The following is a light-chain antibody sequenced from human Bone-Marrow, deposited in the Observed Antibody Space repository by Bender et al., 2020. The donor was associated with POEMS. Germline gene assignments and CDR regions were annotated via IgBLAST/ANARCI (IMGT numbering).Light chain of an antibody. CDR3: MIWHNSAWV. Sequence: QAVLTQPASLSASPGASASLTCTLRSGINVGTYNLYWYQQKPGSPPQYLLRYKSDSDNQQGSGVPSRFSGSKDASANAGILLISGLQSEDEADYYCMIWHNSAWVFGRGTKLTVL. V-gene: IGLV5-45*01. CDR2: YKSDSDN. J-gene: IGLJ3*02. CDR1: SGINVGTYN.